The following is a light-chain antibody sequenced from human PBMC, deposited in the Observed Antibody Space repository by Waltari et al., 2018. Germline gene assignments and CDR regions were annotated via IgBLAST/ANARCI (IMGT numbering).Light chain of an antibody. J-gene: IGLJ3*02. CDR3: STYTSSSTWV. CDR1: SSDVGGYNY. Sequence: QSALTQPASVSGSPGQSITISCTGTSSDVGGYNYVSWYQQHPGKAPKFMIYDVSKRPSGVSKRFTGSKSGNAASRTISGLQAGDEADYYCSTYTSSSTWVFGGGTKLTVL. V-gene: IGLV2-14*01. CDR2: DVS.